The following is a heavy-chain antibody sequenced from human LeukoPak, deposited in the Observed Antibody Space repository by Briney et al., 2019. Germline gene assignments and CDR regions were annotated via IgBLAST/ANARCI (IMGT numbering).Heavy chain of an antibody. D-gene: IGHD1-26*01. Sequence: PGGSLRLSCAASGFTFSSYGMHWVRQAPCKGLEWVAVIWYDGSYTYYAESVKGRFTISRDNSRNTLYLQMSSLRAEDTAVYYCAKPTSGDGSFLIDYWGQGTLVIVSS. CDR3: AKPTSGDGSFLIDY. CDR2: IWYDGSYT. CDR1: GFTFSSYG. J-gene: IGHJ4*02. V-gene: IGHV3-33*03.